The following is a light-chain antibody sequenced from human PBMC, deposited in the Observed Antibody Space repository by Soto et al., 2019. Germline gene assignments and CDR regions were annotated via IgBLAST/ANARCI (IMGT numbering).Light chain of an antibody. V-gene: IGKV3-11*01. CDR1: QSVSSY. CDR3: QLALT. CDR2: DAS. J-gene: IGKJ4*01. Sequence: EIVLTQSPATLSLSPGERATLSCRASQSVSSYLAWYQQKPGQAPRLLIYDASNRATGIPARFSGSGSGTDFTLTISSLEPEDFAVYYCQLALTLGGGTKVEIK.